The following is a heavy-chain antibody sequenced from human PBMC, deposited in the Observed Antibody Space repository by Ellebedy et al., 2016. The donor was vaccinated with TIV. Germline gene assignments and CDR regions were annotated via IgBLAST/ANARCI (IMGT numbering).Heavy chain of an antibody. Sequence: GGSLRLSCAASGFTFSSYGMHWVRQAPGKGLEWVAVIWYDGSNKYYADSVKGRFTISRDNSKNTLYLQMNSLRAEDTAVYYCARDLWVHGTSLYGMDVWGQGTTVTVSS. CDR1: GFTFSSYG. CDR2: IWYDGSNK. D-gene: IGHD1-1*01. V-gene: IGHV3-33*01. CDR3: ARDLWVHGTSLYGMDV. J-gene: IGHJ6*02.